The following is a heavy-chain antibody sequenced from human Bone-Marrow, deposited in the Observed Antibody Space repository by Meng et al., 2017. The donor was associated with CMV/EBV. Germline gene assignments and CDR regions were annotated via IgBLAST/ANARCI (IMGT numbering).Heavy chain of an antibody. Sequence: SGPTLVKPTETLTLTCTVSGFSLSNARMGVSWIRQPPGKALEWLALIDWDDDKYYSTSLKTRLTISKDTSKNQVVLTMTNMDPVDTATYYCARGKPGIAAAGIYDYWGQGTLVTVSS. CDR1: GFSLSNARMG. CDR2: IDWDDDK. J-gene: IGHJ4*02. V-gene: IGHV2-70*01. CDR3: ARGKPGIAAAGIYDY. D-gene: IGHD6-13*01.